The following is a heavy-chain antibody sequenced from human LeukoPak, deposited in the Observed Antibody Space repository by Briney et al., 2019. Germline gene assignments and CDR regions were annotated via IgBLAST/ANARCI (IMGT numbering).Heavy chain of an antibody. Sequence: PGGSLRLSCEASGFTFSSYWMTWVRQAPGKGLEWLANIKYDGSNKFYAASVKGRLTISRDNARNSLYLQMNSLRVEDTALYYCGTSLDAAINTGGQGVLVTVSS. CDR3: GTSLDAAINT. V-gene: IGHV3-7*01. J-gene: IGHJ4*02. CDR1: GFTFSSYW. D-gene: IGHD5-18*01. CDR2: IKYDGSNK.